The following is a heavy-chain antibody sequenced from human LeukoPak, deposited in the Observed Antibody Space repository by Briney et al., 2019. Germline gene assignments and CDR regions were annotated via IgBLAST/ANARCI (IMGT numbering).Heavy chain of an antibody. Sequence: GGSLRLSCAASGFTFSSVSMNWVRQAPGKGLEWLSYISSSSSHIYYADSVKGRLTISRDNAKNSLYLQMNSLRDEDTAVYYCARGSGQWLAYDAFDIWGQGTMVTVSS. V-gene: IGHV3-48*02. CDR1: GFTFSSVS. D-gene: IGHD6-19*01. CDR2: ISSSSSHI. CDR3: ARGSGQWLAYDAFDI. J-gene: IGHJ3*02.